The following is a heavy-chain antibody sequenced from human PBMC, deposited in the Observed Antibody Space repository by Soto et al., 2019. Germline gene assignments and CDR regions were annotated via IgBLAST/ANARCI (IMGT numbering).Heavy chain of an antibody. V-gene: IGHV3-30-3*01. CDR3: GRCSSTCCHLGSYY. J-gene: IGHJ4*02. Sequence: GGSLRLSCAASGFTFSSYAMNWVRQAPGKGLEWVALISYDGSNKYYADSVKGRFTISRDSSKNTLYLQMNSLRAADTAVYYCGRCSSTCCHLGSYYWGQGTLVTVSS. CDR2: ISYDGSNK. D-gene: IGHD2-2*01. CDR1: GFTFSSYA.